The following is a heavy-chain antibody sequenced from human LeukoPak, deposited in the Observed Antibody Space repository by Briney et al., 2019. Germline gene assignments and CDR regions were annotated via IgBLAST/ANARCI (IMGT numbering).Heavy chain of an antibody. CDR3: ARTTGWPYYYMDV. CDR1: GGSISSYY. Sequence: SETLSLTCTVSGGSISSYYWSWIRQPPGKGLEWIGYIYYSGSTNYNPSLKSRVTISVDTSKNQFSLKLSSVTAADTAVYYCARTTGWPYYYMDVWGKGTTVTVSS. V-gene: IGHV4-59*01. CDR2: IYYSGST. D-gene: IGHD6-19*01. J-gene: IGHJ6*03.